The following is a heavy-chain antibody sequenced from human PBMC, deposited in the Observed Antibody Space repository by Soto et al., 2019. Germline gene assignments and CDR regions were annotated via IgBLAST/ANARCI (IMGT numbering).Heavy chain of an antibody. CDR1: GYSFTSYW. Sequence: GESLKISCKGSGYSFTSYWIGLVRQMPGKGLEWMGIIYPGDSDTRYSPSFQGQVTISADKSISTAYLQWSSLKASDTAMYYCVAGGSPDNYYYYYMDVWGKGTTVTVSS. CDR3: VAGGSPDNYYYYYMDV. CDR2: IYPGDSDT. D-gene: IGHD2-15*01. J-gene: IGHJ6*03. V-gene: IGHV5-51*01.